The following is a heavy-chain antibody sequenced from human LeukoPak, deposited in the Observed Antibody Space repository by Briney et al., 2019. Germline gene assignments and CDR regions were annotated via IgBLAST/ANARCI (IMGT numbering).Heavy chain of an antibody. D-gene: IGHD1-26*01. CDR3: ARDNSVGDNAWWFDP. Sequence: ASVNVSCTASGYTFTSYYMHWVRQAPGQGLEWMGLINPTGGSTGYAQKFQGRVTMTRDMSTSTDYMEVSSLRSEDTAIYYCARDNSVGDNAWWFDPWGQGNLVTVSS. J-gene: IGHJ5*02. CDR2: INPTGGST. V-gene: IGHV1-46*01. CDR1: GYTFTSYY.